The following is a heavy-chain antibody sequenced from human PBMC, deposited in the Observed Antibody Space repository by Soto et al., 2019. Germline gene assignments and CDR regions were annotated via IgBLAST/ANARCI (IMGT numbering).Heavy chain of an antibody. D-gene: IGHD1-26*01. J-gene: IGHJ4*02. V-gene: IGHV3-23*01. Sequence: GGSLRLSCAASGFTFNNYAMNWVRQAPGKGLEWVSGISDRGANTYYADSVKGRFTISRDNSKNTLFLQMNSLRAEDTAVYYCAKKSLYSRTYGYFDYWGLGTLVTVSS. CDR1: GFTFNNYA. CDR2: ISDRGANT. CDR3: AKKSLYSRTYGYFDY.